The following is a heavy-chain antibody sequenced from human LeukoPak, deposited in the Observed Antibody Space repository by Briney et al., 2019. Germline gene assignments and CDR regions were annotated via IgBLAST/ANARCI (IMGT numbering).Heavy chain of an antibody. J-gene: IGHJ4*02. CDR2: ISSSGSTI. Sequence: GGSLRLSCAASGFTFSDYYMSWIRQAPGKGLEWVSYISSSGSTIYYADSVKGRFTISRDNAKNSLYLQMNSLKAEDTAVYCCARGSIAVAGNYFDYWGQGTLVTVSS. V-gene: IGHV3-11*01. D-gene: IGHD6-19*01. CDR3: ARGSIAVAGNYFDY. CDR1: GFTFSDYY.